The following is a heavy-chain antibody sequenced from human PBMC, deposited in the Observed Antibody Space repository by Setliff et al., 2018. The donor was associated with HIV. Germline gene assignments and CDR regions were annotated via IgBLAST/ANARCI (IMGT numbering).Heavy chain of an antibody. CDR1: GYSFTGYY. V-gene: IGHV1-2*06. CDR2: INPKSGAT. J-gene: IGHJ4*02. Sequence: ASVKVSCKASGYSFTGYYANWVRQAPGQGLEWMGRINPKSGATNLAQKFQGRVTLTRDTSVTTVYMELTSLRSDDTAVYYCARKDGVGYCDSNSCYGIGPIDFWGQGSLVTVSS. D-gene: IGHD2-2*01. CDR3: ARKDGVGYCDSNSCYGIGPIDF.